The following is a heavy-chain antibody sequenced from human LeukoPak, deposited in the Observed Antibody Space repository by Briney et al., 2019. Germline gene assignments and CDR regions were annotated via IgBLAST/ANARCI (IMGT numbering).Heavy chain of an antibody. V-gene: IGHV1-2*06. CDR1: GYTFTGYY. CDR3: TRESGSYHGNDY. Sequence: ASVKVSCKASGYTFTGYYMHWVRQAPGQGLEWMGRINPNNCATNYAQKLQGRVTITGDTSISTAYMELSSLRSDDTAVYYCTRESGSYHGNDYWGQGTLVTVSS. CDR2: INPNNCAT. J-gene: IGHJ4*02. D-gene: IGHD1-26*01.